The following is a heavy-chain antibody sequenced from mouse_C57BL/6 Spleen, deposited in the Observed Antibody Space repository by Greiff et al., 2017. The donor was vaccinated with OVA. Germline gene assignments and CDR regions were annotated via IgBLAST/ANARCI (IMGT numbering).Heavy chain of an antibody. CDR3: ARSYDYLWYFDV. CDR2: IHPNSGST. D-gene: IGHD2-4*01. Sequence: AQLQQPGAELVKPGASVKLSCKASGYTFTSYWMHWVKQRPGQGLAWIGMIHPNSGSTNYNEKFKSKATLTVDKSSSTAYMQLSSLTSEDSAVYYCARSYDYLWYFDVWGTGTTVTVSS. J-gene: IGHJ1*03. CDR1: GYTFTSYW. V-gene: IGHV1-64*01.